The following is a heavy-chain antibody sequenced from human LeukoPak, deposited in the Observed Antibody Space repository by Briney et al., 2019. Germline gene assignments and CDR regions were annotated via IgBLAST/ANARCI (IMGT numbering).Heavy chain of an antibody. Sequence: GGSRRLSCAASGFTFSSYALSWVRQAPGKGLEWVSATSGSGSSTYYRDSVKGRFTISRDNSKNTLYLQMNSLRAEDTAVYYCARDHGDYLFDYWGQGTLVTVSS. J-gene: IGHJ4*02. CDR1: GFTFSSYA. V-gene: IGHV3-23*01. CDR3: ARDHGDYLFDY. CDR2: TSGSGSST. D-gene: IGHD4-17*01.